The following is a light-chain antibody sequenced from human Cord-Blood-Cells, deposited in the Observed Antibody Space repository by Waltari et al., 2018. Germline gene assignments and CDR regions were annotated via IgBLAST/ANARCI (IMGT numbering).Light chain of an antibody. V-gene: IGKV4-1*01. CDR1: QSVLYSSNNKNY. Sequence: DIVMTQSPDSLAVSLGARATITCKPRQSVLYSSNNKNYLAWYQHKPGQPPKLLIYWASTRESGVPDRFSGSGSGTDFTLTISSLQAEDVAVYYCQQYYSTPVTFGGGTKVEIK. CDR3: QQYYSTPVT. J-gene: IGKJ4*01. CDR2: WAS.